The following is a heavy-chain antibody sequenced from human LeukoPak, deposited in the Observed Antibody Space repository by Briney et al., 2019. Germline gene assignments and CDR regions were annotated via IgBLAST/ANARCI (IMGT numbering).Heavy chain of an antibody. J-gene: IGHJ1*01. CDR1: GFSFSTYS. CDR3: AKDTGWGITIKFQH. CDR2: ISSSSSHI. D-gene: IGHD3-10*01. V-gene: IGHV3-21*04. Sequence: GGSLRLSCAASGFSFSTYSMNWVRQAPGKGLEWVSSISSSSSHIYYADSVKGRFTISRDNSKNTLYLQMNSLRAEDTAVYYCAKDTGWGITIKFQHWGQGTLVTVSS.